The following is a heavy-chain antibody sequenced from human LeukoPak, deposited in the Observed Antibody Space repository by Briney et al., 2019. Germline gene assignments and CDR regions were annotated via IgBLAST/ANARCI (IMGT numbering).Heavy chain of an antibody. CDR2: INPNSGGT. J-gene: IGHJ4*02. CDR1: GYTFTGYY. Sequence: ASVKVSCKASGYTFTGYYMHWVRQAPGQGLEWMGWINPNSGGTNYAQKFQGRATMTRDTSISTAYMELSRLRSDDTAVYYCARAFSGYALLKGFDYWGQGTLVTVSS. CDR3: ARAFSGYALLKGFDY. V-gene: IGHV1-2*02. D-gene: IGHD5-12*01.